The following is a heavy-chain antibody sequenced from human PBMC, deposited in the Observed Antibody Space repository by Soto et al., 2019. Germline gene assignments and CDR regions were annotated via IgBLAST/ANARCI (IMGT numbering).Heavy chain of an antibody. D-gene: IGHD1-26*01. V-gene: IGHV3-66*01. CDR2: IYANGNT. Sequence: PGGSLRLSCAASGLSVSINYMIWVRQAPGRGLEWVSVIYANGNTYYADSVKGRFTLARDNLKNRLYLQMNSLRADDTAVYYCASQGISGNYWEDFDYWGRGTLVTV. CDR1: GLSVSINY. J-gene: IGHJ4*02. CDR3: ASQGISGNYWEDFDY.